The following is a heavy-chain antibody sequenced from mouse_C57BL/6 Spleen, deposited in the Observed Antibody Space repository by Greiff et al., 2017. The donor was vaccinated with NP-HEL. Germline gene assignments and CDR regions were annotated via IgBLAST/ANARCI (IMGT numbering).Heavy chain of an antibody. J-gene: IGHJ1*03. V-gene: IGHV2-5*01. Sequence: QVQLKESGPGLVQPSQSLSITCTVSGFSLTSYGVHWVRQSPGKGLEWLGVIWRGGSTDYNAAFMSRLSITKDNSKSQVFFKMNSLQADDTAIYYCAKRVYSNYRYFDVWGTGTTVTVSS. CDR3: AKRVYSNYRYFDV. D-gene: IGHD2-5*01. CDR2: IWRGGST. CDR1: GFSLTSYG.